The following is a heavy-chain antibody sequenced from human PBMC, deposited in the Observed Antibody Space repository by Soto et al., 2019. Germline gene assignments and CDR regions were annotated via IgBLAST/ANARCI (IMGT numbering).Heavy chain of an antibody. CDR1: GFTFSSYW. D-gene: IGHD2-2*01. Sequence: GGSLRLSCAASGFTFSSYWMSWVRQAPGKGLEWVANIKQDGSEKYYVDSVKGRFTISRDNAKNSLYLQMNSLRAEDTAVYYCARAPYCSSTSCYPDAFDIWGQGTMVTVSS. CDR2: IKQDGSEK. V-gene: IGHV3-7*04. J-gene: IGHJ3*02. CDR3: ARAPYCSSTSCYPDAFDI.